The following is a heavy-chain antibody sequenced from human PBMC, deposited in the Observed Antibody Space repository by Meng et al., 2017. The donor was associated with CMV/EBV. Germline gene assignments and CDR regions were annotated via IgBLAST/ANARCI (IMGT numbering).Heavy chain of an antibody. D-gene: IGHD6-6*01. J-gene: IGHJ5*02. Sequence: VQLVQSGAEVNKPGSSVKVSCKASGGTFSSYAISWVRQAPGQGLEWMGGIIPIFGTANYAQKFQGRVTITADESTSTAYMELSSLRSEDTAVYYGARDYSGIAARPGSDPWGQGTLVTVSS. CDR1: GGTFSSYA. CDR3: ARDYSGIAARPGSDP. V-gene: IGHV1-69*12. CDR2: IIPIFGTA.